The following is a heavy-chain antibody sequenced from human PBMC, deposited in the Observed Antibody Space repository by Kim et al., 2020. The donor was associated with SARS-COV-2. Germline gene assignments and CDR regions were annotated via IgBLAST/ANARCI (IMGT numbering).Heavy chain of an antibody. D-gene: IGHD6-19*01. CDR3: ARVTSGYSSGWYDY. Sequence: GGSLRLSCAASGFTFSSYSMNWVRQAPGKGLEWVSYISSSSSTIYYADSVKGRFTISRDNAKNSLYLQMNSLRAEDTAVYYCARVTSGYSSGWYDYWGQGTLVTVSS. CDR2: ISSSSSTI. J-gene: IGHJ4*02. V-gene: IGHV3-48*01. CDR1: GFTFSSYS.